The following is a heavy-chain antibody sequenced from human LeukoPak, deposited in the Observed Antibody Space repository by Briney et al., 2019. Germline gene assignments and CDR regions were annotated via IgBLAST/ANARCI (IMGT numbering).Heavy chain of an antibody. D-gene: IGHD3-10*01. Sequence: GGSLRLSCAASGFTFSSYSMNWVRQAPGKGLEWVSSISSSSSYIYYADSVKGRFTISRDNAKNSLYLQMNSLRAEDTAMYYCARDPEFGYGSGSYYNVFDYWGQGTLVTVSS. CDR2: ISSSSSYI. CDR3: ARDPEFGYGSGSYYNVFDY. V-gene: IGHV3-21*01. CDR1: GFTFSSYS. J-gene: IGHJ4*02.